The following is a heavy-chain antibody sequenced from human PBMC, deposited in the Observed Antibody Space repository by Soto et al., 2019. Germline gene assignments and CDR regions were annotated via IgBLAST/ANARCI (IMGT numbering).Heavy chain of an antibody. D-gene: IGHD2-2*02. CDR1: GYSFSSGYY. Sequence: NPSETLSLTCAVSGYSFSSGYYWGWIRQPPGKGLEWIGTIYHSGSTYYNPSLKSRVTISLDTSRNQFSLKLSSVTAADTAVYYCARAYCSTASCYTWAFDIWGQGTMVTVSS. V-gene: IGHV4-38-2*01. CDR3: ARAYCSTASCYTWAFDI. J-gene: IGHJ3*02. CDR2: IYHSGST.